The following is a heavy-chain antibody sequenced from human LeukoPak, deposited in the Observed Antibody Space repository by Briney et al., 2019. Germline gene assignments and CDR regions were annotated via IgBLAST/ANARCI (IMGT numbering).Heavy chain of an antibody. CDR1: GGSISSDH. CDR3: ARKNDFDI. J-gene: IGHJ3*02. D-gene: IGHD2/OR15-2a*01. V-gene: IGHV4-59*01. Sequence: SETLSLTCTVSGGSISSDHWNWTRQPPGKGLEWIGCIFYSGRTYYNPSLKSRVTISVDMSKSQFSLRLTSVTAADTAVYYCARKNDFDIWGQGTLVTVSS. CDR2: IFYSGRT.